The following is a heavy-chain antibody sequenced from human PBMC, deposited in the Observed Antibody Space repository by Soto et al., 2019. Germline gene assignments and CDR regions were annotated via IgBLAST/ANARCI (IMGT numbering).Heavy chain of an antibody. CDR3: ARINPVAGKLWPDY. CDR1: GFSLSNARMG. D-gene: IGHD6-19*01. CDR2: IFSNDEK. J-gene: IGHJ4*02. Sequence: PTLVNPTETLTLTCTVSGFSLSNARMGVSWIRQPPGKALEWLAHIFSNDEKSYSTSLKSRLTISKDTSKSQVVLTMTNMDPVDTATYYCARINPVAGKLWPDYWGQGTLVTVSS. V-gene: IGHV2-26*01.